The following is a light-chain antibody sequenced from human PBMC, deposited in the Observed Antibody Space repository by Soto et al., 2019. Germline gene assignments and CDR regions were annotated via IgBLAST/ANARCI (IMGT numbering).Light chain of an antibody. CDR1: SSDVGGHNY. V-gene: IGLV2-14*01. J-gene: IGLJ2*01. CDR3: SSYTITSTLV. CDR2: EVS. Sequence: QSALTQPASVSGSPGQSITISCTGTSSDVGGHNYVSWYQQHPGKAPKLMIYEVSNRPSGVSNRFSGSKSGNTASLTTSGLQAEDEADYYCSSYTITSTLVFGGGTKLTVL.